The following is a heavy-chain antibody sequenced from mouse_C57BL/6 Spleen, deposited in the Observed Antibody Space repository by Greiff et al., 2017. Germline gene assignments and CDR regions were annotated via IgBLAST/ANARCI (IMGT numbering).Heavy chain of an antibody. CDR3: ARKRNWDGYFDV. Sequence: VQGVESGAELVRPGTSVKMSCKASGYTFTNYWIGWAKQRPGHGLEWIGDIYPGGGYTNYNEKFKGKAPLTADKSSSTAYMQFSSLTSEDSAIYYCARKRNWDGYFDVWGTGTTVTVSS. D-gene: IGHD4-1*01. V-gene: IGHV1-63*01. CDR1: GYTFTNYW. J-gene: IGHJ1*03. CDR2: IYPGGGYT.